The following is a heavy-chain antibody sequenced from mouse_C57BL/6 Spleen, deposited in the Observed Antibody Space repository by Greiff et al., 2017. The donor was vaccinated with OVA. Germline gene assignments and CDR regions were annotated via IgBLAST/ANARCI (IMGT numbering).Heavy chain of an antibody. CDR2: IYPSDSET. CDR3: ARGGLRRDY. D-gene: IGHD2-2*01. CDR1: GYTFTRYW. J-gene: IGHJ2*01. V-gene: IGHV1-61*01. Sequence: QVQLQQPGAELVRPGSSVKLSCKASGYTFTRYWMDWVKQRPGQGLEWIGNIYPSDSETHYNQKFKDKATLTVDKSSSTAYMQLSSLTSEDSAVYYCARGGLRRDYWGQGTTLTVSS.